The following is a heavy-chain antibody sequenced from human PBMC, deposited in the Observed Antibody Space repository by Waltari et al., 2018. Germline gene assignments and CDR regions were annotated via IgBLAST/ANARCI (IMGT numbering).Heavy chain of an antibody. J-gene: IGHJ5*02. D-gene: IGHD1-1*01. CDR1: QFMFSSYE. V-gene: IGHV3-48*03. Sequence: EVQLVESGGGLVQPGGSLRLSCAAPQFMFSSYEMNWVRQAPGKGLVCISWIIGTGDSSSYADSVRGRFTISIDNAKKSLFLQMNSLRAEDTAIYYCAGWVTYTSDWDDSLAPWGQGTLVTVSS. CDR2: IIGTGDSS. CDR3: AGWVTYTSDWDDSLAP.